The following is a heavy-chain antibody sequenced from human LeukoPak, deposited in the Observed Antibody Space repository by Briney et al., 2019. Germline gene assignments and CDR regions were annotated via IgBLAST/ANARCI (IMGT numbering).Heavy chain of an antibody. V-gene: IGHV3-30*04. Sequence: PGGSLRLSCAASGFTFSSYAMHWVRQAPGKGLEWVAVISYDGSNKYYADSVKGRFTISRDNSKDTLYLQMNSLRAEDTAVYYCARDSVRIAARYYYYYYMDVWGKGTTVTVSS. J-gene: IGHJ6*03. CDR3: ARDSVRIAARYYYYYYMDV. D-gene: IGHD6-6*01. CDR2: ISYDGSNK. CDR1: GFTFSSYA.